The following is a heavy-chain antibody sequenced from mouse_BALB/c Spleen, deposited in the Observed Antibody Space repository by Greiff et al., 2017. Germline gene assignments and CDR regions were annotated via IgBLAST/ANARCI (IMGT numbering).Heavy chain of an antibody. J-gene: IGHJ4*01. D-gene: IGHD1-1*01. Sequence: LVKTGASVKISCKASGYSFTGYYMPWVKQSHGKSLEWIGYISCYNGATSYNQKFKGKATFTVDTSSSTAYMQFNSLTSEDSAVYYCARGGTVVATNAMDYWGQGTSVTVSS. V-gene: IGHV1S34*01. CDR1: GYSFTGYY. CDR2: ISCYNGAT. CDR3: ARGGTVVATNAMDY.